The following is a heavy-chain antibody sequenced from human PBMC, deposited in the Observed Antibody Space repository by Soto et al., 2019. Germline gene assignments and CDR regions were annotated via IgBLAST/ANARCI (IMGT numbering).Heavy chain of an antibody. CDR1: GFTFDDYA. CDR2: ISWNSGSI. J-gene: IGHJ6*02. D-gene: IGHD3-10*01. Sequence: EVQLVESGGGLVQPGRSLRLSCAASGFTFDDYAMHWVRQAPGKGLEWVSGISWNSGSIGYADSVKGRFTISRDNAKNXLYLQMXXXXXXXTALXYCAXXXXXMVRGVISYYGMDVWGQGTTVTV. CDR3: AXXXXXMVRGVISYYGMDV. V-gene: IGHV3-9*01.